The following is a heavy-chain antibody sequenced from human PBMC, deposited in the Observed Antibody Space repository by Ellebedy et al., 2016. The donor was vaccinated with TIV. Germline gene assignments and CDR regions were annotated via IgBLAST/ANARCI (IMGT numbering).Heavy chain of an antibody. CDR3: ARGAVVPAAIIDWFDP. Sequence: ASVKVSCXASGYTFTGYYMHWVRQAPGQGLEWMGWINPNSGGTNYAQKFQGRVTMTRDTSISTAYMELSRLRSDDTAVYYCARGAVVPAAIIDWFDPWGQGTLVTVSS. CDR2: INPNSGGT. D-gene: IGHD2-2*01. J-gene: IGHJ5*02. V-gene: IGHV1-2*02. CDR1: GYTFTGYY.